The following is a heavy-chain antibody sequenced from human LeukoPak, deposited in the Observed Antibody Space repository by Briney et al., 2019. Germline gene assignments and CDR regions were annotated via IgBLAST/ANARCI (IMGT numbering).Heavy chain of an antibody. CDR1: GFTFSSYA. J-gene: IGHJ4*02. CDR2: VSTSGGST. Sequence: GGSLRLSCGASGFTFSSYAMSWVRQAPGKGLEWVSAVSTSGGSTYYADSVKGRFTVSRDNSKNTLYLQMNSLRAEDTAVYYCAKDPKRLLLWFGEPNLDYFDYWGQGTLVTVSS. CDR3: AKDPKRLLLWFGEPNLDYFDY. V-gene: IGHV3-23*01. D-gene: IGHD3-10*01.